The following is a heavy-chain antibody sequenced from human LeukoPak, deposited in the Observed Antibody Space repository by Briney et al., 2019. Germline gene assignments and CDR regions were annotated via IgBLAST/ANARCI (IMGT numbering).Heavy chain of an antibody. CDR2: ISGSGCST. CDR3: AKDYDSGTYFDY. D-gene: IGHD3-10*01. CDR1: GFTFSSYG. V-gene: IGHV3-23*01. Sequence: GGSLRLSCAVSGFTFSSYGMTWVRQAPGKGLEWVSSISGSGCSTYYADSVKGRFTISRDNSKNTLSLQMDSLRAEDTAVYYCAKDYDSGTYFDYWGQGTLVTVSS. J-gene: IGHJ4*02.